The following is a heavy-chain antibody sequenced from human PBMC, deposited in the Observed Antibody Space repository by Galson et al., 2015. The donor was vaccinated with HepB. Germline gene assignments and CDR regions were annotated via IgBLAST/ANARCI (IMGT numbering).Heavy chain of an antibody. V-gene: IGHV1-18*04. CDR3: ARGLGTAMVPYYYYYYGMDV. D-gene: IGHD5-18*01. CDR1: GYTFTSYG. Sequence: SVKVSCKASGYTFTSYGISWVRQAPGQGLEWMGWISAYNGNTNYAQKLQGRVTMTTDTSTSTAYMELRSLRSDDTAVYYCARGLGTAMVPYYYYYYGMDVWGQGTTVTVSS. J-gene: IGHJ6*02. CDR2: ISAYNGNT.